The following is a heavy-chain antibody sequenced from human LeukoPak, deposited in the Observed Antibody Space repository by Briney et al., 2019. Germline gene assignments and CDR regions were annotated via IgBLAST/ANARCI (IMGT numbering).Heavy chain of an antibody. Sequence: GESLKISCKGSGYSFTNSWIDWVRQMPGKGLEWMGIIYPGDSDTRYSPSFQGQVTISADKSISTAYLQWSSLKASDTAMYYCARDSGYSSSWNGFDPWGQGTLVTVSS. V-gene: IGHV5-51*01. CDR2: IYPGDSDT. CDR1: GYSFTNSW. D-gene: IGHD6-13*01. CDR3: ARDSGYSSSWNGFDP. J-gene: IGHJ5*02.